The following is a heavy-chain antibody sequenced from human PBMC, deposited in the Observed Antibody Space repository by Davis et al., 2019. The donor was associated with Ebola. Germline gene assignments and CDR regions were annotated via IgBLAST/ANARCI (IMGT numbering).Heavy chain of an antibody. D-gene: IGHD3-22*01. CDR3: ARDGPNYDVDY. CDR1: GFTFSSYG. Sequence: GGSLRLSCAASGFTFSSYGMSWVRQAPGKGLEWVSASGRTDKTYYADSVKGRFTISRDKSKNTVYLQMNSLRVDDTAVYFCARDGPNYDVDYWGQGTLVTVSA. CDR2: SGRTDKT. J-gene: IGHJ4*02. V-gene: IGHV3-23*01.